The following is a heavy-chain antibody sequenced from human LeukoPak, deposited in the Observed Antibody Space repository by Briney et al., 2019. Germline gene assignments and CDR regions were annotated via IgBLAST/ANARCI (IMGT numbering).Heavy chain of an antibody. CDR2: IYYTGST. D-gene: IGHD1-26*01. J-gene: IGHJ5*02. V-gene: IGHV4-59*01. CDR3: ARGGNYWPQWWFDP. Sequence: SETLSLTCTVSGGSISTYYWSWIRQPPGKGLEWIGYIYYTGSTSYNPSLKSRVTMSLDASKNQFSLELNSVTPADTAVYCARGGNYWPQWWFDPWGRGTLVSVSS. CDR1: GGSISTYY.